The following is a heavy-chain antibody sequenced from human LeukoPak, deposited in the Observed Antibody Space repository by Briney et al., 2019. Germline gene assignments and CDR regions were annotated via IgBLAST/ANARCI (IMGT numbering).Heavy chain of an antibody. CDR3: ARFGQMGLLDY. V-gene: IGHV3-21*01. CDR1: GFTFSRFT. Sequence: GGSLRLSCAASGFTFSRFTMNWVRQAPGKGLEWVSSITSSSSYIYYADSVKGRFSISRDNAKNSLYLQMNSLRAEDTAVYYCARFGQMGLLDYWGQGTLVTVSS. D-gene: IGHD3-16*01. J-gene: IGHJ4*02. CDR2: ITSSSSYI.